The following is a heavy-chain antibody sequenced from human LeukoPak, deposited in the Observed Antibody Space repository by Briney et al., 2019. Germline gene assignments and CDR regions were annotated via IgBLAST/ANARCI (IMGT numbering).Heavy chain of an antibody. CDR2: ISYSGST. CDR3: ATYSGTFYLQFDY. CDR1: GGSISSSAYY. D-gene: IGHD1-26*01. J-gene: IGHJ4*02. Sequence: SETLFLTCTVSGGSISSSAYYWGWIRQPPGKVLEWIGSISYSGSTYHNPSLKSRVTISVDTSKNRFSLKLISVTAADTAVYYCATYSGTFYLQFDYWGQGTLVTVSS. V-gene: IGHV4-39*01.